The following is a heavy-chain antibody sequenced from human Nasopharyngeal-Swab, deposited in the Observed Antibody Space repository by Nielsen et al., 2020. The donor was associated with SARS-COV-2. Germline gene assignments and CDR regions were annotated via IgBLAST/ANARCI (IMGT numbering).Heavy chain of an antibody. CDR1: GFTFSSYE. CDR3: AGSGDFTPLNAFDI. V-gene: IGHV3-48*03. D-gene: IGHD4-17*01. Sequence: GGSLRLSCAASGFTFSSYEMNWVRQAPGKGLEWVSYISSSGSTIYYADSVKGRFTISRDNAKNSLYLQMNSLRAEDTAVYYCAGSGDFTPLNAFDIWGQGTMVTVSS. J-gene: IGHJ3*02. CDR2: ISSSGSTI.